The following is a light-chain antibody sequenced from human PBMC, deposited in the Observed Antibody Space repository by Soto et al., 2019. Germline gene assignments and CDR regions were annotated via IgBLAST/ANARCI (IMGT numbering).Light chain of an antibody. Sequence: DTVLTQSPGTLSLSPGERATLSCRASQRVSSSYLAWYQQKPGQAPRLLIYGASTRATGIPDRFSGSGSGTDFTLTISRLEPEDFAVYYCQQYGTSLYTFGQGTKLEIK. CDR3: QQYGTSLYT. V-gene: IGKV3-20*01. J-gene: IGKJ2*01. CDR2: GAS. CDR1: QRVSSSY.